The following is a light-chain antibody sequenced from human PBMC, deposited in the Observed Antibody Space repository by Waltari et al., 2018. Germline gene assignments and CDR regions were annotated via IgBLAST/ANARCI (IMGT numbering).Light chain of an antibody. CDR1: QNIGTS. J-gene: IGKJ4*01. CDR3: QQSSRFPLT. V-gene: IGKV6-21*02. Sequence: EIVLTPSPAFRSVTLKEKVTITCQASQNIGTSLHWFQQKPGQSPKLLIRDASQSMSGVPSRVSGSGSGTDFILTFDSLEAEDVATYYCQQSSRFPLTFGGGTKVEIK. CDR2: DAS.